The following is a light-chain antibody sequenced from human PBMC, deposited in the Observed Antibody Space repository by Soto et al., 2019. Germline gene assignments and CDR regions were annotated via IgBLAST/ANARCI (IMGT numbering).Light chain of an antibody. CDR1: SSDVGGYNY. CDR2: EVS. CDR3: SSYTSSNYV. V-gene: IGLV2-14*01. J-gene: IGLJ1*01. Sequence: QYALTQPASVSGSPGQSITISCTGTSSDVGGYNYVSWYQQHPGKAPKLMIYEVSNRPSGVSNRFSGSKSGNTASLTISGLQAEDEADYYCSSYTSSNYVFGTGTKVTVL.